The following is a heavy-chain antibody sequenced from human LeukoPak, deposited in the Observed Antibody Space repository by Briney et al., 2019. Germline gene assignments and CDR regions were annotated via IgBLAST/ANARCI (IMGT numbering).Heavy chain of an antibody. CDR2: ICGSGGST. Sequence: GGSLSLTCAASGFTFSSYAMSWVGQPPGKGLEWVSAICGSGGSTYYADSVKGRFTISRDNSKNTLYLQMNSLRAEDTAVYYCAKDQPAFDYWGQGTLVTVSS. D-gene: IGHD2-2*01. CDR1: GFTFSSYA. CDR3: AKDQPAFDY. J-gene: IGHJ4*02. V-gene: IGHV3-23*01.